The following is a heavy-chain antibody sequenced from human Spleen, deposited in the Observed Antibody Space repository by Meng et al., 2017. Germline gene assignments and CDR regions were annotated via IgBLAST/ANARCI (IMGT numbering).Heavy chain of an antibody. D-gene: IGHD3-10*01. V-gene: IGHV1-18*01. J-gene: IGHJ4*02. CDR1: DYTFTGYG. CDR3: ARGTPGRSYSDY. CDR2: LGAHDGDT. Sequence: QVQPVQSGPDVKKPGAPVKFSCKASDYTFTGYGVSWVRQAPGQGLEWMAWLGAHDGDTSHAPKFQGRVTVSADRPTATAYMELRSLRSDDTAVYYCARGTPGRSYSDYWGQGTLVTVSS.